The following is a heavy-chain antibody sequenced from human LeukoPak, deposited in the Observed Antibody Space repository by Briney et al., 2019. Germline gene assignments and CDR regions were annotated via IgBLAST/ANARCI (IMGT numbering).Heavy chain of an antibody. CDR3: AKVGHIVATICYFDY. CDR2: ISGSVGST. V-gene: IGHV3-23*01. D-gene: IGHD5-12*01. J-gene: IGHJ4*02. CDR1: GFTFSSDA. Sequence: GGPLRLSCAASGFTFSSDAMSCVRQAPGKGLGWGSAISGSVGSTYYADSVKGRFTISRDNSKNTLYLQMNSLRAEDTAVYYCAKVGHIVATICYFDYWGQGTLVTVSS.